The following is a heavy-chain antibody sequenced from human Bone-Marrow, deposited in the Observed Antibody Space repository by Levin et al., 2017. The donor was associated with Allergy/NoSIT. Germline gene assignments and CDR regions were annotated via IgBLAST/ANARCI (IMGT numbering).Heavy chain of an antibody. J-gene: IGHJ6*03. Sequence: TSETLSLTCTVSGGSISSSNYYWGWIRQPPEKGLEWIGSLYYSGSTYYNPSLKSRVTISGDTSKNQLSLRLSSVTAADTAVYYCARRIASAGYYYYYMDVWAKGTTVTVSS. CDR1: GGSISSSNYY. CDR3: ARRIASAGYYYYYMDV. V-gene: IGHV4-39*01. CDR2: LYYSGST. D-gene: IGHD6-13*01.